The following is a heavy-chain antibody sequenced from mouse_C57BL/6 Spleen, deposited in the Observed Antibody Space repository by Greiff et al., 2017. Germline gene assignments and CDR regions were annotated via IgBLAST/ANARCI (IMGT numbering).Heavy chain of an antibody. V-gene: IGHV5-16*01. CDR2: INYDGSST. CDR3: ARDRFFAY. Sequence: EVKLVESEGGLVQPGSSMKLSCTASGFTFSDYYMAWVRQVPEKGLEWVANINYDGSSTYYLDSLKSRFIISRDNAKNILYLQMSSLKSEDTATYYCARDRFFAYWGQGTLVTVSA. CDR1: GFTFSDYY. J-gene: IGHJ3*01.